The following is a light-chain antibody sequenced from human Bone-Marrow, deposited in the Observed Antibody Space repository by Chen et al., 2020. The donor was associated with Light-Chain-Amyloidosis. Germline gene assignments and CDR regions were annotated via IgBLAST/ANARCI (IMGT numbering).Light chain of an antibody. V-gene: IGLV1-51*01. CDR2: DRN. Sequence: QSALTQPPSLSAAPGQNVTISCSGGTSNIGKNYVSWYQQLPGTAPKLLIYDRNKRPSGIPDRFSGTPSRTSAALGITGLQPGDEADYYCGTWDVSLSGRVFGGGTRLTVL. CDR1: TSNIGKNY. J-gene: IGLJ3*02. CDR3: GTWDVSLSGRV.